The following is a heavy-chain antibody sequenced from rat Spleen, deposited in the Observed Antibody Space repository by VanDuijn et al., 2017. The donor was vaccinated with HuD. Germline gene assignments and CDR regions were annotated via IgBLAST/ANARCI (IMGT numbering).Heavy chain of an antibody. D-gene: IGHD5-1*01. Sequence: EVQLVESGGGLVQPGRSLKLSCVASGFTFSNYYMAWVRQAPTKGLEWVAYISTGGDNTYYRDSVKGRFTISRDNAKSTLYLQLDSLRSEDTATYYCANWDWFAYWGQGTLVTVSS. CDR1: GFTFSNYY. J-gene: IGHJ3*01. CDR3: ANWDWFAY. CDR2: ISTGGDNT. V-gene: IGHV5-25*01.